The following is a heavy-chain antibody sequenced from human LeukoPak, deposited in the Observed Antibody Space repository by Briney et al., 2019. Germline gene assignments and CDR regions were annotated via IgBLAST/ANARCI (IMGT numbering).Heavy chain of an antibody. CDR2: IYPGDSDT. J-gene: IGHJ5*02. Sequence: GESLKISCKGSGYSFTSYWIGWVRQMPGKGLELMGIIYPGDSDTRYSPSFQGQVTISADKSISTAYLQWSSLKASDTATYYCARPMGYCSGGSCYDNWFDPRGQGTLVTVSS. D-gene: IGHD2-15*01. CDR3: ARPMGYCSGGSCYDNWFDP. V-gene: IGHV5-51*03. CDR1: GYSFTSYW.